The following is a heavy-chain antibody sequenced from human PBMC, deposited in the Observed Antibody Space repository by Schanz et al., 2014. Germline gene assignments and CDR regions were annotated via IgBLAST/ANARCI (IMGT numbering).Heavy chain of an antibody. Sequence: EVQLVESGGGWVQPGGSLRLSCAASGFTFSSYAMSWVRQAPGKGLEWVSAISGSGGSTYYADSVKGRFTISRDNSKNTLYLQMNSLRADDTAMYYCARWFLIRGVILDSWGQGTLVTVSS. V-gene: IGHV3-23*04. J-gene: IGHJ4*02. CDR1: GFTFSSYA. CDR2: ISGSGGST. CDR3: ARWFLIRGVILDS. D-gene: IGHD3-10*01.